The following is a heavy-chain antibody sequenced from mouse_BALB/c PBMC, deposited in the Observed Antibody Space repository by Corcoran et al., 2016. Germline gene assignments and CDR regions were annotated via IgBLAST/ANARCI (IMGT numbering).Heavy chain of an antibody. CDR3: ARGDYYMYLWFAY. V-gene: IGHV1-9*01. CDR1: GYTFSSYW. CDR2: ILPGSGST. D-gene: IGHD2-14*01. Sequence: QVQLQQSGAELMKPGASVKISCKATGYTFSSYWIEWVKQRPGHGLEWIGEILPGSGSTNYNEKFKGKATFTADTSSNTAYMQLSSLTSEDSAVYYCARGDYYMYLWFAYWGQGTLVTVSA. J-gene: IGHJ3*01.